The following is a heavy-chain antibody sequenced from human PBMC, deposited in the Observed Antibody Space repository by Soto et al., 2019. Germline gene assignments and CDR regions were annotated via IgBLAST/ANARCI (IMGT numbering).Heavy chain of an antibody. CDR1: GFTFSSYG. CDR2: IWYDGSNK. J-gene: IGHJ4*02. V-gene: IGHV3-33*01. CDR3: ERDQYGGNSDY. D-gene: IGHD2-21*02. Sequence: QVQLVESGGGVVQPGRSLRLSCAASGFTFSSYGMHWVRQAPGKGLEWVAVIWYDGSNKYYADSVKGRFTISRDNSKNTLYLQMNSLRAEDTAVYYCERDQYGGNSDYWGQGALVTVS.